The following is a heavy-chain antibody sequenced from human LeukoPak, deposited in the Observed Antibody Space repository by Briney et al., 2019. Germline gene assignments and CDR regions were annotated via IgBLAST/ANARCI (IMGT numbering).Heavy chain of an antibody. CDR2: ISGSGGST. Sequence: GGSLRLSNAATGFTFSSYDMNLVRQAPLKCLEWVSAISGSGGSTYYADSVKGRFTISRDNSKNTLYLQMNSLRAEDTAVYYCLAGTERIDYWGQGTLVTVSS. CDR3: LAGTERIDY. J-gene: IGHJ4*02. CDR1: GFTFSSYD. V-gene: IGHV3-23*01. D-gene: IGHD6-19*01.